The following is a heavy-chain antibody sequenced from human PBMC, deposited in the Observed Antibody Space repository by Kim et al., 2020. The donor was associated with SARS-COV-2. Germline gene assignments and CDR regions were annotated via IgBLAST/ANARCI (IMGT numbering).Heavy chain of an antibody. V-gene: IGHV4-4*07. CDR2: IYTSGRT. Sequence: SETLSLTCTVSGDSLSSDYWSWNRQPAGKGLEWIGRIYTSGRTNYNPSLQSRVTMSVDMSKNQFSLKLSSVTAADTAVYYCANALGQWGQGSLVTVSS. J-gene: IGHJ4*02. CDR3: ANALGQ. CDR1: GDSLSSDY. D-gene: IGHD3-16*02.